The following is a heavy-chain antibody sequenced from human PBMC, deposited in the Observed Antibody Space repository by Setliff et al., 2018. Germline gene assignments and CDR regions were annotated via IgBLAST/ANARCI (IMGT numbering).Heavy chain of an antibody. D-gene: IGHD6-13*01. Sequence: SETLSLTCAVYGDSFSGYFWTWIRQPPGKGLEWIGDIDQSGSANYNPSLKSRLTISVDTSKNQFSLSLSSVTAADTAVYYCAGGAFGSRWYVRPWFDPWGQGTLVTVSS. CDR3: AGGAFGSRWYVRPWFDP. V-gene: IGHV4-34*01. J-gene: IGHJ5*02. CDR1: GDSFSGYF. CDR2: IDQSGSA.